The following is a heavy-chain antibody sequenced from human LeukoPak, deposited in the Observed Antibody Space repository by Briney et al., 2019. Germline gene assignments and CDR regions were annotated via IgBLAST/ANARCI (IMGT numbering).Heavy chain of an antibody. D-gene: IGHD4-17*01. Sequence: PGGSLRLSCAASGFTFSSYEMNWVRQAPGKGLEWVSYISSSGSTIYYADSVKGRFTISRDNAKNSLYLLMNSLRAEDTAVYYCARVHVTTENAFDIWGQGTMVTVSS. CDR2: ISSSGSTI. V-gene: IGHV3-48*03. J-gene: IGHJ3*02. CDR1: GFTFSSYE. CDR3: ARVHVTTENAFDI.